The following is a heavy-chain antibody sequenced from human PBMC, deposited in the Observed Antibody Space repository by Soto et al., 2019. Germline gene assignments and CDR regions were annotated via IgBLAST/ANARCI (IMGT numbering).Heavy chain of an antibody. Sequence: GGSLRLSCAASGFTFSSYSMNWVRQAPGKGLEWVSSISSSSSYIYYADSVKGRFTISRDNAKNSLYLQMNSLRAEDTAVYYCARDTGFPGYPVTTFDYWGQGTLVTVSS. CDR3: ARDTGFPGYPVTTFDY. CDR2: ISSSSSYI. V-gene: IGHV3-21*01. J-gene: IGHJ4*02. CDR1: GFTFSSYS. D-gene: IGHD4-17*01.